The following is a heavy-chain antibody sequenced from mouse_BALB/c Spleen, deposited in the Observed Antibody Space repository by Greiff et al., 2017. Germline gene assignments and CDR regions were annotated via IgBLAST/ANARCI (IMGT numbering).Heavy chain of an antibody. Sequence: EVKLVESGPGLVKPSQSLSLTCTVTGYSITSDYAWNWIRQFPGNKLEWMGYISYSGSTSYNPSLKSRISITRDTSKNQFFLQLNSVTTEDTATYYCARSYGRPLYWYFDVWGAGTTVTVSS. CDR3: ARSYGRPLYWYFDV. J-gene: IGHJ1*01. CDR2: ISYSGST. V-gene: IGHV3-2*02. CDR1: GYSITSDYA. D-gene: IGHD1-1*01.